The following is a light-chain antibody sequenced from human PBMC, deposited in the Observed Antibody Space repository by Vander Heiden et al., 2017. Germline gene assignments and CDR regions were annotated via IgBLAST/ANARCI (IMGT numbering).Light chain of an antibody. CDR1: SSNIGAGYG. Sequence: QPVLPQPPSVPGAPGQGATLSCTGSSSNIGAGYGVHWYQQLPGTAPKLLIYGSTNRPSGVPDRISGSRSGTSASLTITGLQAEDEADYYCQSYDSSLSGWVFGGGTKLAVL. V-gene: IGLV1-40*01. CDR3: QSYDSSLSGWV. J-gene: IGLJ3*02. CDR2: GST.